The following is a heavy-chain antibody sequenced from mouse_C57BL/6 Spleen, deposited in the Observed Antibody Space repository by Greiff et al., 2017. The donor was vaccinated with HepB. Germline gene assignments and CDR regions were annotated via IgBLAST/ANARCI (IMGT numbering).Heavy chain of an antibody. CDR3: AREEGSYYFDY. V-gene: IGHV1-52*01. J-gene: IGHJ2*01. Sequence: QVQLKQPGAELVRPGSSVKLSCKASGYTFTSYWMHWVKQRPIQGLEWIGNIDPSDSETHYNQKFKDKATLTVDKSSSTAYMQLSSLTSEDSAVYYCAREEGSYYFDYWGQGTTLTVSS. CDR2: IDPSDSET. CDR1: GYTFTSYW.